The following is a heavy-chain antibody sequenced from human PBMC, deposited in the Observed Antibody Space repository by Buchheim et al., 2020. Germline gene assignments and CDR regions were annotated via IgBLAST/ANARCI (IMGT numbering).Heavy chain of an antibody. V-gene: IGHV4-61*01. Sequence: QVQLQESGPGLVKPSETLSLTCTVSGGSVSSGSYYWSWIRQPPGKGLEWIGYIYYSGSTNYNPSLKSRVTISVDTSKNQFALKLSSVTAADTAVYYYARESSGWYGWFDPWGQGTL. J-gene: IGHJ5*02. CDR1: GGSVSSGSYY. CDR3: ARESSGWYGWFDP. D-gene: IGHD6-19*01. CDR2: IYYSGST.